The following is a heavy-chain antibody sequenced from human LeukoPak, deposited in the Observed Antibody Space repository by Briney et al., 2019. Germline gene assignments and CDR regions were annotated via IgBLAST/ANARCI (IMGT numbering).Heavy chain of an antibody. J-gene: IGHJ5*02. V-gene: IGHV1-24*01. CDR1: GYTLTELS. D-gene: IGHD3-10*01. CDR3: ARGAKFRSYGSGTYYTSLPFDP. CDR2: FDPEDGET. Sequence: GASVKVSCKVSGYTLTELSMHWVRQAPGKGLEWMGGFDPEDGETIYGQKFQGRVSITRDNSASTAYMELSSLRSEDMAVYYCARGAKFRSYGSGTYYTSLPFDPWGQGTLVTVSS.